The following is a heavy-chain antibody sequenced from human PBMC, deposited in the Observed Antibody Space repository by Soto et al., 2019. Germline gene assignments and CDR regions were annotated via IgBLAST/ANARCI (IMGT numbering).Heavy chain of an antibody. Sequence: QVPLVQSGAEVKKPGASVKVSCKASGYTFTSYGISWVRQAPGQGLQWMGWISPYNGNTNYAQKLQGRVTMTTDTSTSTAYMELRSLSSDDTAVYYCAGEAVTTLVGGYWFEPWGQGTLVTVSS. D-gene: IGHD4-17*01. V-gene: IGHV1-18*01. CDR2: ISPYNGNT. CDR3: AGEAVTTLVGGYWFEP. J-gene: IGHJ5*02. CDR1: GYTFTSYG.